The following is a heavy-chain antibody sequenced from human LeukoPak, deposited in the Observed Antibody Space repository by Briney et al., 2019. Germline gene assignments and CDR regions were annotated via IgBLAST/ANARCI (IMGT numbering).Heavy chain of an antibody. CDR1: GYTFTGYY. CDR3: ARGRITMVRGVIITRSWYSDY. Sequence: ASVKVSCKASGYTFTGYYMHWVRQAPGQGLEWMGWINPNSGGTNYAQKFQGRVTMTRDTSISTAYMELSRLRSDDTAVYYCARGRITMVRGVIITRSWYSDYWGQGTLVTVSS. D-gene: IGHD3-10*01. J-gene: IGHJ4*02. CDR2: INPNSGGT. V-gene: IGHV1-2*02.